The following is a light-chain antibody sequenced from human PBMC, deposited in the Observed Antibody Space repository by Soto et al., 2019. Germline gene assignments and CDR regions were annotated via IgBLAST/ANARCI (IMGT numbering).Light chain of an antibody. J-gene: IGLJ7*01. CDR3: AAWDDSLDVVV. CDR2: TSN. CDR1: SSNIGTNT. V-gene: IGLV1-44*01. Sequence: QSVLTQPPSTSGAPGQRVTISCSGTSSNIGTNTVNWYNQLPGTAPKLLIYTSNERPSGVPDRFSGSQSCTSASLAISGLQSEDEADYYCAAWDDSLDVVVFGGGTQLTVL.